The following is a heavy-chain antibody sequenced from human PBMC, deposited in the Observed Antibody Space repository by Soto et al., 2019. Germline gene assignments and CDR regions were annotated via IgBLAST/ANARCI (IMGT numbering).Heavy chain of an antibody. CDR1: GFTFSSYA. Sequence: GGSLRLSCSASGFTFSSYAMHWVRQAPGKGLEYVSAISSNGGSTYYADSVKGRFTISRDNSKNTLYLQMSSLRAEDTAWYYCVKDLEYCSSTSCYAREWYYYYGMDVWGQGTTVTVSS. J-gene: IGHJ6*02. V-gene: IGHV3-64D*08. D-gene: IGHD2-2*01. CDR2: ISSNGGST. CDR3: VKDLEYCSSTSCYAREWYYYYGMDV.